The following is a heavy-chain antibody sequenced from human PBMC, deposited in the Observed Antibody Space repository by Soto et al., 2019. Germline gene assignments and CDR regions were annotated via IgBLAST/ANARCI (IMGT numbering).Heavy chain of an antibody. Sequence: QVQLVQSGAEVKKPGASVKFSCKASGNTFTSYGISWVRQAPGQGLEWMGWISVYNGNTNYAQKLQGRVTMTTDTSTSTAYMELRSLRSDDTAVYYCARDVRGHYYYYGMDVWGQGTTVTVSS. CDR1: GNTFTSYG. J-gene: IGHJ6*02. V-gene: IGHV1-18*01. CDR2: ISVYNGNT. CDR3: ARDVRGHYYYYGMDV. D-gene: IGHD5-12*01.